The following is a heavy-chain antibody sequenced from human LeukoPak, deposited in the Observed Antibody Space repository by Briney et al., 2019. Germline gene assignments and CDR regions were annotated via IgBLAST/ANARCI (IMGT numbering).Heavy chain of an antibody. D-gene: IGHD1-1*01. CDR1: GFTLSDHN. J-gene: IGHJ4*02. Sequence: PGGSLRLSCVASGFTLSDHNMDWVRQAPGKGLEWVAVISYDGSNKYYADSVKGRFTISRDNSKNTLYLQMNSLRAEDTAVYYCAKSIGTHDWGQGTLVTVSS. CDR2: ISYDGSNK. V-gene: IGHV3-30*18. CDR3: AKSIGTHD.